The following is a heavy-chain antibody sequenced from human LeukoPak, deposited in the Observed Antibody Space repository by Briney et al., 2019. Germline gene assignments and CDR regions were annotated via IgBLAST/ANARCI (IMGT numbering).Heavy chain of an antibody. D-gene: IGHD3-10*01. CDR3: ARVSLWFGAKGYYFDY. V-gene: IGHV3-21*01. Sequence: GGSLRLSCAASGFTFSSYSMNWVRQAPGKGLEWVSSISSSSSYIYYADSVKGRFTISRDNAKNSLYLQMNSLRAEDTAVYYCARVSLWFGAKGYYFDYWGQGTLVTVSS. CDR2: ISSSSSYI. CDR1: GFTFSSYS. J-gene: IGHJ4*02.